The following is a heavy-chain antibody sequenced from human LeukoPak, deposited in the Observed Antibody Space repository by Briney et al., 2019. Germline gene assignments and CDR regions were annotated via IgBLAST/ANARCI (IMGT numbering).Heavy chain of an antibody. CDR2: IIPIFGTA. CDR1: GGTFSSYA. D-gene: IGHD1-26*01. V-gene: IGHV1-69*13. Sequence: GASVKVSRKASGGTFSSYAISWVRQAPGQGLEWMGGIIPIFGTANYAQKFQGRVTITADESTSTAYMELSSLRSEDTAVYYCAREGSGSYYFDYWGQGTLVTVSS. J-gene: IGHJ4*02. CDR3: AREGSGSYYFDY.